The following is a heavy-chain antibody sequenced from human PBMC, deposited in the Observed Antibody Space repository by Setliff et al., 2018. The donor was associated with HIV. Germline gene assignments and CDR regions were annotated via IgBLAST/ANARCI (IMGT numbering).Heavy chain of an antibody. CDR2: ISSSSSYI. D-gene: IGHD1-26*01. J-gene: IGHJ3*02. CDR1: GFTFSSYS. V-gene: IGHV3-21*04. Sequence: GGSLRLSCAASGFTFSSYSMNWVRQAPGKGLEWVSSISSSSSYIYYADSVKGRFTISRDNAKNSLYPQMNSLRAEDTALYYCAKERESAFDIWGQGTMVTVSS. CDR3: AKERESAFDI.